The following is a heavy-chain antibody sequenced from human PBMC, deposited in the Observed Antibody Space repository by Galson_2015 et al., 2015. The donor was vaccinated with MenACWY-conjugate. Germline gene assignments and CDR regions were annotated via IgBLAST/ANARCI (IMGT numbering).Heavy chain of an antibody. Sequence: SLRLSCAASGFIFNNYWMSWVRQVPGKGPEWVANIKQDGSEKYYVDSVSGRFTISRDNAKNSLYLQMNSLRAEGTAVYYCARDLGFYCSRNDCYSPYWGQGTLVTVSS. CDR2: IKQDGSEK. D-gene: IGHD2-2*01. CDR1: GFIFNNYW. J-gene: IGHJ4*02. CDR3: ARDLGFYCSRNDCYSPY. V-gene: IGHV3-7*03.